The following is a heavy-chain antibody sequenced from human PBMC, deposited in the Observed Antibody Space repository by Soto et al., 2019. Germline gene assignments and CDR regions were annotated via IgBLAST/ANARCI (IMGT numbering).Heavy chain of an antibody. CDR2: LNQDGSEK. V-gene: IGHV3-7*01. J-gene: IGHJ4*02. CDR1: GFNLRIHW. Sequence: EMQLVESGGGLVQPGGSLRLSCAASGFNLRIHWMNWVRQAPGKGLEWVANLNQDGSEKYYVDSVKGRFTISRDNAKNSLSLQLNRLRAEDTAVYYCAGGSYWGQGTLVTVSS. CDR3: AGGSY.